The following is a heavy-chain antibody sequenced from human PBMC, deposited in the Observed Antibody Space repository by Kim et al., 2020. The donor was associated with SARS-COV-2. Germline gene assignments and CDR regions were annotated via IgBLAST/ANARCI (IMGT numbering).Heavy chain of an antibody. J-gene: IGHJ3*02. Sequence: ASVKVSCKASGYTFTSYGISWVRQAPGQGLEWMGWISAYNGNTNYAQKLQGRVTMTTDTSTSTAYMELRSLRSDDTAVYYCARDLTMIVVGDAFDIWGQGTMVTVSS. V-gene: IGHV1-18*01. CDR2: ISAYNGNT. D-gene: IGHD3-22*01. CDR3: ARDLTMIVVGDAFDI. CDR1: GYTFTSYG.